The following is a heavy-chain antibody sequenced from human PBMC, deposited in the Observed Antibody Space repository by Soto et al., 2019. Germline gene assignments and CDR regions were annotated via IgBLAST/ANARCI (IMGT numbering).Heavy chain of an antibody. Sequence: SETLSLTCSVYGGSFSGYYWSWIRQPPGKGLEWIGEINHSGSTNYNPSLKSRVTISVDTSKNQFSLKLSSVTAADTAVYYCARSSDFWSGYYFDYWGKGTLVTVSS. CDR3: ARSSDFWSGYYFDY. J-gene: IGHJ4*02. D-gene: IGHD3-3*01. CDR1: GGSFSGYY. CDR2: INHSGST. V-gene: IGHV4-34*01.